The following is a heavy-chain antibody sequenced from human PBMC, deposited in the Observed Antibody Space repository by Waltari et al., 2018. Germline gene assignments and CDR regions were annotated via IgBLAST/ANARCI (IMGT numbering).Heavy chain of an antibody. J-gene: IGHJ4*02. Sequence: QVTLRESGPALVKPTQTLTLTCTFSGFSLRTGGMCASWIRQPPGKALEWLARIDWDDEKKYRTSLKTRLTISKDTSKNQVVLTMTNVDPVDTATYYCARMVGYCSGGNCYAPYYFDSWGQGTLVTVSS. CDR3: ARMVGYCSGGNCYAPYYFDS. V-gene: IGHV2-70*13. CDR2: IDWDDEK. D-gene: IGHD2-15*01. CDR1: GFSLRTGGMC.